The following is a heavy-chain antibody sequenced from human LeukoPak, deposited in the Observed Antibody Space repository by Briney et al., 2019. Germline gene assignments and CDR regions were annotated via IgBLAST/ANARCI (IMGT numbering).Heavy chain of an antibody. Sequence: PGGSLRLSCAASAFTFNNYWMHWVRQAPGKGLVWVSHINSEGTSTIYADSVKGRFTISRDNAKNTLYLQMNSLRAEDTAVYYCARDTYRSSDYWGQGTPVTVSS. CDR3: ARDTYRSSDY. CDR1: AFTFNNYW. V-gene: IGHV3-74*01. D-gene: IGHD6-19*01. J-gene: IGHJ4*02. CDR2: INSEGTST.